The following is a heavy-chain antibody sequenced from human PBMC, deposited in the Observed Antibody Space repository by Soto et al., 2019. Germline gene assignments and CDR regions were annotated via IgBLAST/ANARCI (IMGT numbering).Heavy chain of an antibody. Sequence: RRLSCAASGFTFSNAWMTWVRQAPGQGLVWVGRIKSKTDGGTADYAAPVRGRFTISRDDSKDTLYLQMSSLKTEDTAVYYCTTDAYYDTSGYWFWGQGTPVTVSS. J-gene: IGHJ4*02. D-gene: IGHD3-22*01. CDR2: IKSKTDGGTA. CDR3: TTDAYYDTSGYWF. V-gene: IGHV3-15*01. CDR1: GFTFSNAW.